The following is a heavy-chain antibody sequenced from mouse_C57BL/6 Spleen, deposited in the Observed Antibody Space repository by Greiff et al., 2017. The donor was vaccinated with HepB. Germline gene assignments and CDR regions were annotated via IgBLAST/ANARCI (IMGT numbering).Heavy chain of an antibody. CDR3: ARGVFITTVVAPFAY. J-gene: IGHJ3*01. V-gene: IGHV1-53*01. CDR2: INPSNGGT. CDR1: GYTFTSYW. Sequence: VQLQQPGTELVKPGASVKLSCKASGYTFTSYWMHWVKQRPGQGLEWIGNINPSNGGTNYNEKFKSKATLTVDTSSSTAYMQLSSLTSEDSAVYYCARGVFITTVVAPFAYWGQGTLVTVSA. D-gene: IGHD1-1*01.